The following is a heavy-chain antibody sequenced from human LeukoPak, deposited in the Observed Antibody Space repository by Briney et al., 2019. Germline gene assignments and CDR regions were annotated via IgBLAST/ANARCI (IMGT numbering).Heavy chain of an antibody. CDR2: IYHSGST. CDR3: AREGGLRGAFDI. Sequence: SETLSLTCAVSGGSISSSNWWSWVRQPPGKGLEWIGEIYHSGSTNYNPSLKSRVTISVDKSKNLFSLKLSSVTAADTAVYYCAREGGLRGAFDIWGQGTMVTVSS. D-gene: IGHD3-16*01. CDR1: GGSISSSNW. V-gene: IGHV4-4*02. J-gene: IGHJ3*02.